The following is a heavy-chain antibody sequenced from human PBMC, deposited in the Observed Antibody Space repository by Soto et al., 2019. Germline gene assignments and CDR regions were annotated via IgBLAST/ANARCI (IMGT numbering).Heavy chain of an antibody. CDR2: IYYSGST. D-gene: IGHD3-22*01. Sequence: PSQTLSLTCTVSVGSISSGGYYWSWIRQHPGKGLDWIGYIYYSGSTYYNPSLKSRVTISVDTSKNQFSLKLSSVTAADTAVYYCARFLWHGDSSVVRKRAFDIWGQGTMVTVSS. V-gene: IGHV4-31*03. CDR3: ARFLWHGDSSVVRKRAFDI. CDR1: VGSISSGGYY. J-gene: IGHJ3*02.